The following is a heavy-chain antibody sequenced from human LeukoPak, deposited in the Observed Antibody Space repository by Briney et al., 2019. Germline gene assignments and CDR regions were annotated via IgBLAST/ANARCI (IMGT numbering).Heavy chain of an antibody. Sequence: SETLSLTCTVSGGSISSSSYYWGWIRQPPGKGLEWIGNIYHSGVTYYNHFNSSLKSRVTISVDTSKNQFSLKLSSVTAADTAVYYCARGQDIVATIVRPRNYYYMDVWGKGTTVTVSS. CDR2: IYHSGVT. V-gene: IGHV4-39*07. J-gene: IGHJ6*03. D-gene: IGHD5-12*01. CDR3: ARGQDIVATIVRPRNYYYMDV. CDR1: GGSISSSSYY.